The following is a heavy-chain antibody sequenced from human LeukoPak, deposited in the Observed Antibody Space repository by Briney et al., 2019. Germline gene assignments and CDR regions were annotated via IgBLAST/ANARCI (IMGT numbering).Heavy chain of an antibody. J-gene: IGHJ6*02. V-gene: IGHV4-30-4*08. CDR1: GGSISSGDYY. CDR3: AREKFGAGYSCGYYYYGIDV. CDR2: IYYSGST. D-gene: IGHD5-18*01. Sequence: PSQTLSLTCTVSGGSISSGDYYWSWMRQPPGKGLEWIGYIYYSGSTYYHPYLQSRVTLSVDPSKHQFSLKLSPVTAAATAVYYCAREKFGAGYSCGYYYYGIDVWGQGTTVTVSS.